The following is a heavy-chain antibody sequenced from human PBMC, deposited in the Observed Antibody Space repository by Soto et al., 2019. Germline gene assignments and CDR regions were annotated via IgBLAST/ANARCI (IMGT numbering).Heavy chain of an antibody. D-gene: IGHD3-22*01. CDR1: GGTYSSYA. CDR2: IIPIFGTA. V-gene: IGHV1-69*13. J-gene: IGHJ4*02. Sequence: GPSVTVSCKASGGTYSSYAISWVRQAPGQGLEWMGGIIPIFGTADYAQKFQGRVTITADESTSTAYMELSSLRSEDTAVYYCARDPYYDSSGYYSSAFDYWGQGTLVTVSS. CDR3: ARDPYYDSSGYYSSAFDY.